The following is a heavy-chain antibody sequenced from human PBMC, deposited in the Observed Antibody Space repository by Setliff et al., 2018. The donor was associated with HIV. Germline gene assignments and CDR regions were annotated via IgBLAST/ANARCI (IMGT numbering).Heavy chain of an antibody. CDR1: GFTFSNYT. D-gene: IGHD3-22*01. Sequence: PGGSLRLSCAASGFTFSNYTMNWVRQAPGKGLEWVSSISPSGTYIHYADSLKGRFTISRDNAKNSLYLQMNSLRAEDTAVYYCARDPPWNYDSSGYPYYFDYWGQGTLVTVSS. CDR3: ARDPPWNYDSSGYPYYFDY. CDR2: ISPSGTYI. V-gene: IGHV3-21*01. J-gene: IGHJ4*02.